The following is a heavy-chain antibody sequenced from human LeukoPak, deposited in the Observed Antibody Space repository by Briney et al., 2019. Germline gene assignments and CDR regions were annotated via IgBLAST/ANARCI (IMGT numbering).Heavy chain of an antibody. CDR1: GYTFINYA. CDR2: INAGNGNT. D-gene: IGHD3-22*01. CDR3: ARDRSYYYDSSGPMDY. J-gene: IGHJ4*02. Sequence: ASVKVSCKASGYTFINYAMHWVRQAPGQRLEWMGWINAGNGNTKYSQEFQGRVTITRDTSANTAYMELSSLRSEDTAVYYCARDRSYYYDSSGPMDYWGQGTLVTVSS. V-gene: IGHV1-3*03.